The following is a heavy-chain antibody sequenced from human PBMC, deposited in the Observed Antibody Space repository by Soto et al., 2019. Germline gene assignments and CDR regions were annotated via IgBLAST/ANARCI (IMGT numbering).Heavy chain of an antibody. CDR2: IYPGDSDT. J-gene: IGHJ3*02. D-gene: IGHD3-22*01. CDR3: ARSSDSSGSLGPFDAFDI. Sequence: PGESLKISCKGSGYGFTSYWIGWVRQIPGKGLEWMGIIYPGDSDTRYSPSFQGQVTISADKSISTAYLQWSSLKASDTAMYYCARSSDSSGSLGPFDAFDIWGQGTMVTVSS. V-gene: IGHV5-51*01. CDR1: GYGFTSYW.